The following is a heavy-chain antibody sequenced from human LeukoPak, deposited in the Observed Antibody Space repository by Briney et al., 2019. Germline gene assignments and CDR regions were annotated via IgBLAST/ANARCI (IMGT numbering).Heavy chain of an antibody. V-gene: IGHV4-39*01. CDR2: IYYSGST. CDR1: GGSISSCSCY. CDR3: ARPRYSSSWSVWFDP. D-gene: IGHD6-13*01. J-gene: IGHJ5*02. Sequence: SETLSLTCTVSGGSISSCSCYWGCIRQPPGKGLEWIGSIYYSGSTYYNPSLKSRVTISVDTSKNQFSLKLSSVTAAGTAVYYCARPRYSSSWSVWFDPWGQGTLVTVSS.